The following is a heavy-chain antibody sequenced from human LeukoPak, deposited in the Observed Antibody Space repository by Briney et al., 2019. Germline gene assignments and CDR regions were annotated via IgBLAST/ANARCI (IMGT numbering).Heavy chain of an antibody. CDR3: AREGDGYTIDY. CDR2: INPNSGGT. Sequence: ASVKVSCKASRYTFTGYYMHWVRQAPGQGLEWMGWINPNSGGTNYAQKFQGMVTMTRDTSISTGYMELSRLRSDDTAVYYCAREGDGYTIDYWGQGTLVTVSS. V-gene: IGHV1-2*02. CDR1: RYTFTGYY. D-gene: IGHD5-24*01. J-gene: IGHJ4*02.